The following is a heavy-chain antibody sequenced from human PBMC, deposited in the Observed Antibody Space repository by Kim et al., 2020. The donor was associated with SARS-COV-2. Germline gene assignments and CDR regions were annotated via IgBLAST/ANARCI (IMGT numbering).Heavy chain of an antibody. V-gene: IGHV3-23*01. J-gene: IGHJ3*02. Sequence: DSVQGRFTISRDNSKNTLYLQMNSLRAEDTAVYYCAKDRDEGTLFGAFDIWGQGTMVTVSS. D-gene: IGHD3-10*01. CDR3: AKDRDEGTLFGAFDI.